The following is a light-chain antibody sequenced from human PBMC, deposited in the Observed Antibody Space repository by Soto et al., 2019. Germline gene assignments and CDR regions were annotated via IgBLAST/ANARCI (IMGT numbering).Light chain of an antibody. CDR1: QSINIY. V-gene: IGKV1-39*01. CDR3: QQSYRSPYT. J-gene: IGKJ2*01. CDR2: GAS. Sequence: IQLTQSPSSLSASVGDRVTVTCRASQSINIYLNWYQQNPGKAPTLLIYGASSLQSGVPSRFSGGGSRTDFTLTISSLQTEDFAANYCQQSYRSPYTFGQGTKLEI.